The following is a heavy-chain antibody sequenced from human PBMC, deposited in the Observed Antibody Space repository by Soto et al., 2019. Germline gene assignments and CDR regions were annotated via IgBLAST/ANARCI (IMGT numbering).Heavy chain of an antibody. CDR3: ARGRYGDY. V-gene: IGHV1-18*01. CDR1: GYAFTTYG. J-gene: IGHJ4*02. CDR2: ISAHNGNT. Sequence: QVHLVQSGAEVKKPGASVKVSCKGSGYAFTTYGITWVRQAPGQGLEWMGWISAHNGNTNYAQKLQGRVTMTRDKSTSTAYMELRSLRSDDTAVYYCARGRYGDYWGQGALVTVSS. D-gene: IGHD1-1*01.